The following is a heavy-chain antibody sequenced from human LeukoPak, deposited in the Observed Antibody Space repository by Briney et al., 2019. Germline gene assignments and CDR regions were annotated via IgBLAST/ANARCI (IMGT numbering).Heavy chain of an antibody. D-gene: IGHD1-26*01. CDR3: ARVGAIGGHDF. J-gene: IGHJ4*02. CDR2: IYHSGNT. V-gene: IGHV4-4*02. Sequence: SETLSLTCAVSGDSISSSNWWSWVRQPPEKGLEWIGEIYHSGNTNYNPPLKSRVAISLDKSKNQFSLKLNSVTAADTAVYYCARVGAIGGHDFCGQGSLGNVSS. CDR1: GDSISSSNW.